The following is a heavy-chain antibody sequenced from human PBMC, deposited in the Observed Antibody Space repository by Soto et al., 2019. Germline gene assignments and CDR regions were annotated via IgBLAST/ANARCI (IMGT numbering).Heavy chain of an antibody. CDR1: GDTYTGYY. V-gene: IGHV1-2*04. Sequence: RAPCNASGDTYTGYYMNWVRHAHGQGFGWMGWINPNSGGPKYAQKVQGWVTMTRDTSISTAYMELSRLRSDDTAVYYCARSGPTHYDFWSGLPTSIGTPKRYGIDVWG. CDR3: ARSGPTHYDFWSGLPTSIGTPKRYGIDV. J-gene: IGHJ6*02. D-gene: IGHD3-3*01. CDR2: INPNSGGP.